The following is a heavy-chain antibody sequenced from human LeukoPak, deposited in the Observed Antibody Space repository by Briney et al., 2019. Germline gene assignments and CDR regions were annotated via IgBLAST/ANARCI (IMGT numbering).Heavy chain of an antibody. D-gene: IGHD3-22*01. Sequence: SETLALTCTVSGGSISSYYWSWIRQPPGKGLEWIGYIYYSGSTNYNPSLKSRVTISVDTSKNQFSLKLSSVTAADTAVYYCARFDSSGYYNGFDPWGQGTLVTVSS. V-gene: IGHV4-59*01. CDR1: GGSISSYY. J-gene: IGHJ5*02. CDR2: IYYSGST. CDR3: ARFDSSGYYNGFDP.